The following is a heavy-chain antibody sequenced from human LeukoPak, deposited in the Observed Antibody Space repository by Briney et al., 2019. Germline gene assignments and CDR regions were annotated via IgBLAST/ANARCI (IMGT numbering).Heavy chain of an antibody. D-gene: IGHD5-18*01. CDR3: ARRATTERGYSYGLDY. V-gene: IGHV3-21*01. CDR1: GFTFSSYS. J-gene: IGHJ4*02. Sequence: PGGSLRLSCAASGFTFSSYSMNWVRQAPGKGLEWVSSIHTSNNYIYYANSLKGRFTISRDNTKNSLYLHMNSLRAEDTAVYCCARRATTERGYSYGLDYWGQGTLVTVSS. CDR2: IHTSNNYI.